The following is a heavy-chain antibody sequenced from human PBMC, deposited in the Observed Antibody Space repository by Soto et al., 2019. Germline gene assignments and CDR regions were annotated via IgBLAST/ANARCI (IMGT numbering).Heavy chain of an antibody. V-gene: IGHV3-33*01. CDR1: GFSFRTYG. CDR2: ISPK. CDR3: ARDDAFGNENAFDL. Sequence: QVQLVEPGGGLVQPGTSLRLSCAVSGFSFRTYGFHWVRQPPGKGLEWVAVISPKGHSDSVEGRFTISRDNSKDTLYLQMNNLRAEDTAVYYCARDDAFGNENAFDLWGQGTMVTVSS. D-gene: IGHD1-1*01. J-gene: IGHJ3*01.